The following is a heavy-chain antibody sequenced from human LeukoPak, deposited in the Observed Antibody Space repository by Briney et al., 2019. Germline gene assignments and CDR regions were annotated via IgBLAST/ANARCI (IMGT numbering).Heavy chain of an antibody. CDR1: GGSFSGYY. CDR2: INHSGNI. CDR3: ARGRRW. D-gene: IGHD5-24*01. V-gene: IGHV4-34*01. Sequence: PSETLSLTCAVYGGSFSGYYWTWIRQPPGKGLEWIGEINHSGNITYNPSLKSRLTISVDTSKNQFSLKLSSMTAADTAVYYCARGRRWWGQGALVTVSS. J-gene: IGHJ4*02.